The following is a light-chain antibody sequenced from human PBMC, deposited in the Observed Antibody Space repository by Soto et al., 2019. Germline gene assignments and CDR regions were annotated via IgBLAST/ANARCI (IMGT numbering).Light chain of an antibody. CDR2: WAS. J-gene: IGKJ5*01. Sequence: DIALTQSPDSLALSLGERATMNCKSSQSVLYSSYNKSYLAWYQVKPGRPPKLLFSWASTRESGDPDRFSGSGSGTDFTLTISSLQAEDVAVYYCQQYYSTLITFGQGTRLEIK. CDR3: QQYYSTLIT. CDR1: QSVLYSSYNKSY. V-gene: IGKV4-1*01.